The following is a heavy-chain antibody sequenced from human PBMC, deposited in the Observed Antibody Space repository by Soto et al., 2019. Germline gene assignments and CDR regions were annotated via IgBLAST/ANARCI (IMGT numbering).Heavy chain of an antibody. CDR1: GGTFSSYA. D-gene: IGHD6-13*01. CDR2: IIPIFGTA. CDR3: ARDRGVDSSSWYYLYYFDY. J-gene: IGHJ4*02. V-gene: IGHV1-69*01. Sequence: QVQLVQSGAEVKKPGSSVKVSCKASGGTFSSYAISWVRQAPGQGLEWMGGIIPIFGTANYAQKFQGRVTITADESTSTAYMELSSLRSEDTVVYYCARDRGVDSSSWYYLYYFDYWGQGTLVTVSS.